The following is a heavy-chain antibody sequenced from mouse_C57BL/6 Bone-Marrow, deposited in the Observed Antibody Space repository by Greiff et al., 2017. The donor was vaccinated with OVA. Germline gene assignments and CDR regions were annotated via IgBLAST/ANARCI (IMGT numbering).Heavy chain of an antibody. J-gene: IGHJ2*01. Sequence: EVKLVESGGGLVKPGGSLKLSCAASGFTFSSYAMSWVRQTPEKRLEWVATISDGGSYTYYPDNVKGRFTISRDNAKNNLYLQMSHLKSEDTAMYYCARDYDGTAQDYFDYWGQGTTLTVSS. D-gene: IGHD2-3*01. CDR2: ISDGGSYT. V-gene: IGHV5-4*01. CDR3: ARDYDGTAQDYFDY. CDR1: GFTFSSYA.